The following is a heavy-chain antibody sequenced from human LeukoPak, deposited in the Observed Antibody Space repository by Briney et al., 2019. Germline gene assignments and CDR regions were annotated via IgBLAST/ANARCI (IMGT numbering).Heavy chain of an antibody. CDR3: ARASQWLAFDY. D-gene: IGHD6-19*01. V-gene: IGHV3-48*03. Sequence: GGSLRLSCAAFGFTFSDFEMHWVHQAPGKGLEWVSYITSSGRNVYYADSVKGRSTISRDNAKSSLYLQMNSLRAEDTAVYFCARASQWLAFDYWGQGTLVTVSS. CDR1: GFTFSDFE. CDR2: ITSSGRNV. J-gene: IGHJ4*02.